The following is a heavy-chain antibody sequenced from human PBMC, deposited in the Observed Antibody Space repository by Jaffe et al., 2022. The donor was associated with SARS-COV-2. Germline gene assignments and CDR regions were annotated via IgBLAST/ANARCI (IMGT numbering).Heavy chain of an antibody. V-gene: IGHV3-48*01. CDR1: GFTFSSYS. Sequence: EVQLVESGGGLVQPGGSLRLSCAASGFTFSSYSMNWVRQAPGKGLEWVSYISSGSSTIYYADSVKGRFTISRDNAKNSLYLQMNSLRAEDTAVYYCARGYCSSTSCAFDSWGQGTLVTVSS. D-gene: IGHD2-2*01. J-gene: IGHJ4*02. CDR2: ISSGSSTI. CDR3: ARGYCSSTSCAFDS.